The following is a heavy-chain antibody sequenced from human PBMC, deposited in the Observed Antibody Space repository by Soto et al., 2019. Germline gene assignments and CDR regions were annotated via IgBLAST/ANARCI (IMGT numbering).Heavy chain of an antibody. J-gene: IGHJ6*02. CDR2: FWRAAAT. CDR1: GFTISSRD. Sequence: GASLRLSCAASGFTISSRDMSWVRQAPGKGLGCVSVFWRAAATYHADSVKGRFTVSRDESRNTLYLQKNSLRVGDTAVYYCTRDATDREVPGGTDAWGQGTTVTVSS. CDR3: TRDATDREVPGGTDA. V-gene: IGHV3-53*01. D-gene: IGHD1-1*01.